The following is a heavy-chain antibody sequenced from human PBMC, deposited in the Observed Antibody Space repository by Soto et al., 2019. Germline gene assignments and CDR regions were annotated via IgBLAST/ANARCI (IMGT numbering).Heavy chain of an antibody. CDR1: GFTFSESY. Sequence: QVQLAESGGGLVKPGGSLRLSCAASGFTFSESYMSWIRQAPGRGLECVSYISDSSSYTIYADSVKGRFTISRDNAKNSLYLQMSSLRAEDTAVYYCARNIGGARGFDIWGQGTMVTVSS. D-gene: IGHD2-21*01. V-gene: IGHV3-11*06. J-gene: IGHJ3*02. CDR2: ISDSSSYT. CDR3: ARNIGGARGFDI.